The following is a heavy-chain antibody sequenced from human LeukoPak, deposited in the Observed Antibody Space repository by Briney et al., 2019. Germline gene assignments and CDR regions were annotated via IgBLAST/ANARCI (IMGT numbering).Heavy chain of an antibody. CDR2: IRYDGSNK. V-gene: IGHV3-30*02. CDR1: GFTFSSYG. J-gene: IGHJ4*02. D-gene: IGHD5-18*01. CDR3: AKGMAAMARGFFDY. Sequence: GGSLRLSCAASGFTFSSYGMHWVRQAPGKGLEWVAFIRYDGSNKYYADSVKGRFTISRDNSKNTLYLQMNSLRAEDTAVYYCAKGMAAMARGFFDYWGQGTLVTVSS.